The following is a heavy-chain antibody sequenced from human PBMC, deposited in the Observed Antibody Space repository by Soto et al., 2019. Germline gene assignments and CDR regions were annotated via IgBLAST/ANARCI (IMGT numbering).Heavy chain of an antibody. J-gene: IGHJ3*02. V-gene: IGHV1-46*01. Sequence: QVQLVQSGAEVKKPGASVKVSCKASGYTFINYYMHWVRQAPGQGLEWMGIINPNGGNTTYAQKFQGRVTLTRDTSTNTVNMKLSSLRSEDTAVYYCAREKWLVRRNDPFDIWGQGTMVTVSS. CDR2: INPNGGNT. CDR1: GYTFINYY. D-gene: IGHD6-19*01. CDR3: AREKWLVRRNDPFDI.